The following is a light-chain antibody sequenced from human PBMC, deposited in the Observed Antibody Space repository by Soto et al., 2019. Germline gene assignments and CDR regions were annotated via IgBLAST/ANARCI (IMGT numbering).Light chain of an antibody. V-gene: IGLV1-44*01. CDR3: AAWDDSLNGPV. CDR1: SSNIGSNT. J-gene: IGLJ2*01. Sequence: QSVLTQPPSASGTPGQRVTISCSGSSSNIGSNTVNWYQQLPGTAPKLLIYSNNQRPSGVPDRFSGSKSGTSASLAISGLQSEDEDDDDCAAWDDSLNGPVFGGGTQLTVL. CDR2: SNN.